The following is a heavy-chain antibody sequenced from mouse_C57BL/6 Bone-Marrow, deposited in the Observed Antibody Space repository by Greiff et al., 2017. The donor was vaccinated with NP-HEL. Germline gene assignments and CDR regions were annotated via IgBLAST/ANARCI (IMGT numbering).Heavy chain of an antibody. CDR1: GFNIKDYY. V-gene: IGHV14-4*01. CDR3: TTAGLLNAMDY. CDR2: IDPENGDT. D-gene: IGHD2-3*01. Sequence: EVQLQQSGAELVRPGASVKLSCTASGFNIKDYYMHWVKQRPEQGLEWIGWIDPENGDTEYASKFQGKATITADTSSNTAYLQLSSLTSEDTAVYYCTTAGLLNAMDYWGQGTSVTVSS. J-gene: IGHJ4*01.